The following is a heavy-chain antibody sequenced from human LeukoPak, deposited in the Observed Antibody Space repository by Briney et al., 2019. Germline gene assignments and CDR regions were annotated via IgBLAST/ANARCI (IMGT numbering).Heavy chain of an antibody. Sequence: GGSLRLSCAASGFTFSSYAMSWVRQAPGKGLEWVSTISDSGSSTYYADSVKGRFTISRDNSKNTLYLQMNSLRAEDTAVYYCAKDPSYSSSWYFDYWGQGTLVTVSS. J-gene: IGHJ4*02. D-gene: IGHD6-13*01. CDR3: AKDPSYSSSWYFDY. V-gene: IGHV3-23*01. CDR2: ISDSGSST. CDR1: GFTFSSYA.